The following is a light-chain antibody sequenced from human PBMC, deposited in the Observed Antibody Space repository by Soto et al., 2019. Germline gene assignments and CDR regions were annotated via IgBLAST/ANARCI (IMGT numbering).Light chain of an antibody. V-gene: IGKV3-20*01. J-gene: IGKJ3*01. Sequence: EIVLAQSPGTLSLSPGQRATLSCRASQSVSSNYLVWYQQKPGQPPRPLISGASRRAAGIPDRFSGSGSGTDFTLTISRLEPEDFAVYYCQQYGSSPVTFGPGTSVDIK. CDR3: QQYGSSPVT. CDR1: QSVSSNY. CDR2: GAS.